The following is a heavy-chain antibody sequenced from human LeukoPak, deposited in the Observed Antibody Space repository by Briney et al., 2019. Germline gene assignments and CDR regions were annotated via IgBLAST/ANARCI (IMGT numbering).Heavy chain of an antibody. Sequence: ASVKVSCKASGGTFRSYAISWVRQAPGQGLEWMGGIIPIFGTANYAQKFQGRVTITADESTSTAYMELSSLRSEDTAVYYCARVYIGYSSGWSHFDYWGQGTLVTVSS. V-gene: IGHV1-69*13. D-gene: IGHD6-19*01. CDR1: GGTFRSYA. J-gene: IGHJ4*02. CDR3: ARVYIGYSSGWSHFDY. CDR2: IIPIFGTA.